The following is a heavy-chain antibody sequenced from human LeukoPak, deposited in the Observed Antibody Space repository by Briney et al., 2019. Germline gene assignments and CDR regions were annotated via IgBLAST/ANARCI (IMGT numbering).Heavy chain of an antibody. CDR2: IYYSGDT. J-gene: IGHJ4*02. CDR1: GGSISPYY. D-gene: IGHD3-10*02. CDR3: ARSTGSTMFIDY. Sequence: SETLSLTCTVSGGSISPYYWSWLRQPPGKGLEWLGYIYYSGDTDYSPSLKSRVAIAVDTSKNQFSLKLSSVTAADTAVYYCARSTGSTMFIDYWGQGTRVTVS. V-gene: IGHV4-59*01.